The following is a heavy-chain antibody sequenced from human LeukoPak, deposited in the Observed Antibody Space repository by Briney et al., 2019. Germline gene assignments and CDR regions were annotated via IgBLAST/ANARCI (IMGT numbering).Heavy chain of an antibody. CDR2: IYTSGST. V-gene: IGHV4-4*07. Sequence: SETLSLTCTVSGGSISSYYWSWIRQPAGKGLEWIGRIYTSGSTNYNPSLKSRVAMSVDTSKNQFSLKLSSVTAADTAVYYCASSGGLLADAFDIWGQGTMVTVSS. D-gene: IGHD6-25*01. CDR3: ASSGGLLADAFDI. CDR1: GGSISSYY. J-gene: IGHJ3*02.